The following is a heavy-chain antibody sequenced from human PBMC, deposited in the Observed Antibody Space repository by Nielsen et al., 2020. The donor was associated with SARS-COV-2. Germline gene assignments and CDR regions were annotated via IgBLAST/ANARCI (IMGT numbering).Heavy chain of an antibody. J-gene: IGHJ6*02. Sequence: GESLKISCAASGFTFSSYWMHWVRQAPGKGLVWVSRINSDGSSTSYADPVKGRFTISRDNAKNTLYLQMNSLRAEDTAVYYCARGPSSSWYVYYYYGMDVWGQGTTVTVSS. CDR1: GFTFSSYW. D-gene: IGHD6-13*01. CDR2: INSDGSST. V-gene: IGHV3-74*01. CDR3: ARGPSSSWYVYYYYGMDV.